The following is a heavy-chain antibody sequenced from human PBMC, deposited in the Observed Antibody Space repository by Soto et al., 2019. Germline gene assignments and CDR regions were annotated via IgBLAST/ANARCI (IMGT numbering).Heavy chain of an antibody. CDR2: ISYDGSNK. CDR1: GFTFSSYG. D-gene: IGHD5-12*01. V-gene: IGHV3-30*18. Sequence: GGSLRLSCAASGFTFSSYGMHWVRQAPGKGLEWVAVISYDGSNKYYADSVKGRFTISRDNSKNTLYLQMNSLRAEDTAVYYCAKGPSGYDGDYDAFDIWGQGTMVTVSS. J-gene: IGHJ3*02. CDR3: AKGPSGYDGDYDAFDI.